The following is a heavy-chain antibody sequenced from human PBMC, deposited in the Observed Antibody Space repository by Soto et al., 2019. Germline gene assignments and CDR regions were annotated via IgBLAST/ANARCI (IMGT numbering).Heavy chain of an antibody. V-gene: IGHV3-23*01. CDR2: ITGSGGST. CDR3: AKVMGAYVTQYYFDY. D-gene: IGHD2-21*02. CDR1: GFTFSRHA. J-gene: IGHJ4*02. Sequence: EVQLLESGGALVQPGGSLRLSCAAPGFTFSRHAMSWVRQAPGKGLEWVSAITGSGGSTYYADSVKGRFTISRDNSKNTLYLQMNSLIAEDTAVYYCAKVMGAYVTQYYFDYWGQGTLVTVSS.